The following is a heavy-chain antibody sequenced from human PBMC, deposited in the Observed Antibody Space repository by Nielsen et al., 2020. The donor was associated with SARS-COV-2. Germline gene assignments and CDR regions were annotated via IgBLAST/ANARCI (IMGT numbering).Heavy chain of an antibody. CDR3: ASSESGPAASGYVGNAFDI. CDR2: IKQDGSEK. D-gene: IGHD2-2*01. V-gene: IGHV3-7*03. Sequence: WIRQPPGKGLEWVANIKQDGSEKYYVDSVKGRFTISRDNAKNSLYLQMNSLRAEDTAVYYCASSESGPAASGYVGNAFDIWGQGTMVTVSS. J-gene: IGHJ3*02.